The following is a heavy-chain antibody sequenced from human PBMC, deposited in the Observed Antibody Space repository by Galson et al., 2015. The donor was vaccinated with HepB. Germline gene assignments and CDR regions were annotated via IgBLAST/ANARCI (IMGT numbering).Heavy chain of an antibody. CDR2: IKQDGSEI. Sequence: SLRLSCAASGFTFSNYWMTWVRQAPGKGLEWMANIKQDGSEIYYVDSVKGRFTISRDNAKNSLYLQMNSLRAEDTAVYYCARVRGYQQPDYWGQGTLVTVSS. V-gene: IGHV3-7*03. CDR3: ARVRGYQQPDY. CDR1: GFTFSNYW. D-gene: IGHD1/OR15-1a*01. J-gene: IGHJ4*02.